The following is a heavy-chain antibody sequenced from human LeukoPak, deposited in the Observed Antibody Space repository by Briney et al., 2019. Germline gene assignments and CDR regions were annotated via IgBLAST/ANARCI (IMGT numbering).Heavy chain of an antibody. CDR2: IKLDGSEK. CDR3: AKDPVRMTTVTTTGNY. V-gene: IGHV3-7*03. Sequence: PGGSLRLSCVASGFTFGKYWMSWVRQAPGKGLEWVANIKLDGSEKNYVDSVKGRFTISRDNSKNTLYLQMNSLRAEDTAVYYCAKDPVRMTTVTTTGNYWGQGTLVTVSS. J-gene: IGHJ4*02. CDR1: GFTFGKYW. D-gene: IGHD4-17*01.